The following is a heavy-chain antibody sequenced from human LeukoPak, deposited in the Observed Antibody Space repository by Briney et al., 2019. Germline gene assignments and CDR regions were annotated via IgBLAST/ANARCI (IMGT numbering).Heavy chain of an antibody. V-gene: IGHV5-51*01. CDR2: IYPGDSDT. CDR3: ARPEHSFGLSFDF. D-gene: IGHD5-18*01. J-gene: IGHJ4*02. CDR1: GYDFIDYW. Sequence: GESLKISCKGSGYDFIDYWIGWVRQMPGKGLEWMGIIYPGDSDTRYSPSFQGQVTMSADKSISTAYLQWSSLKTSDTAVYYCARPEHSFGLSFDFWGQGTLVTVSP.